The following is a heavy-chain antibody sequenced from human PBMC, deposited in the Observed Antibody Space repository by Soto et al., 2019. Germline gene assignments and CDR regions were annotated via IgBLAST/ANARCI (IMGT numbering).Heavy chain of an antibody. CDR2: INYSGRYM. Sequence: XGSLRLSCATSGFSFSSSDMTWVRQAPGKGLEYVSSINYSGRYMFYAGSLRGRFTVSRDNAKNSLYLQMNSLRAEDTAVCYCARKSSSDSTGYDYFDYWGQGTLVTVSS. J-gene: IGHJ4*02. V-gene: IGHV3-21*06. CDR3: ARKSSSDSTGYDYFDY. D-gene: IGHD3-22*01. CDR1: GFSFSSSD.